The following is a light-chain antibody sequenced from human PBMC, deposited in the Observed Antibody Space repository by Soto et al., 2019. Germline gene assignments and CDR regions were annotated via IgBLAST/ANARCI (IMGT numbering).Light chain of an antibody. CDR1: QTISSW. V-gene: IGKV1-5*03. CDR3: QQYNSYSS. J-gene: IGKJ1*01. Sequence: DIQMTQSPSTLSGSVGDRFTISLLASQTISSWVAWYQQKPGKAPKLLIYKASTLKSGVPSRFSGSGSGTEFTLTISSLQPDDFATYYCQQYNSYSSFGQGSKVDI. CDR2: KAS.